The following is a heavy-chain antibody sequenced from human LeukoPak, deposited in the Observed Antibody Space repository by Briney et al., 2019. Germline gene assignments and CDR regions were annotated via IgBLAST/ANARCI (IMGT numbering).Heavy chain of an antibody. V-gene: IGHV4-30-4*01. J-gene: IGHJ2*01. CDR2: IYYSGST. D-gene: IGHD3-9*01. Sequence: SETLSLTCTVSGGSISSGDYYWSWIRQPPGKGLEWIGYIYYSGSTYYNPSLKSRVTISVDTSKNHFSLKLSSVTAADTAVYYCARVPYFDILTGYLSECSYFDLWGRGTLVTVSS. CDR3: ARVPYFDILTGYLSECSYFDL. CDR1: GGSISSGDYY.